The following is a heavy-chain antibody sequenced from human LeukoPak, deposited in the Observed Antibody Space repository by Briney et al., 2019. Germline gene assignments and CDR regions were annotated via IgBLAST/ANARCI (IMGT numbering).Heavy chain of an antibody. V-gene: IGHV4-30-4*08. CDR2: IYYSGST. CDR3: ARHPPRIAAAGPHAFDI. J-gene: IGHJ3*02. Sequence: SETLSLTCTVSGGSISSGDYYWSWIRQPPGKGLEWIGYIYYSGSTYYSLSLKSRVTISVDTSKNQFSLKLSSVTAADTAVYYCARHPPRIAAAGPHAFDIWGQGTMVTVSS. CDR1: GGSISSGDYY. D-gene: IGHD6-13*01.